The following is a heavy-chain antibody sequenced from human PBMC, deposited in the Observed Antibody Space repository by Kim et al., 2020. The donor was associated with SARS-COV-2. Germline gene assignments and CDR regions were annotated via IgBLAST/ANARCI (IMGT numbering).Heavy chain of an antibody. CDR3: VGYYYASGSPH. Sequence: GGSLRLSCAASGFTFSSCAIHWVRQAPGKGLEWVAVISYDGSNKNYADSVKGRFTISRDNSKNTLYLQMNSLRAEDTAVYFCVGYYYASGSPHWGQGTLV. V-gene: IGHV3-30-3*01. CDR2: ISYDGSNK. J-gene: IGHJ4*02. CDR1: GFTFSSCA. D-gene: IGHD3-10*01.